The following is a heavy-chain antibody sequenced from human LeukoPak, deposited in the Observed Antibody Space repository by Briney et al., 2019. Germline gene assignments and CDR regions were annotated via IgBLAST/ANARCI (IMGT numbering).Heavy chain of an antibody. Sequence: SVKVSCKASGGTFSSYAISWVRQAPGQGLEWMGGIIPIFGTANYAQKFQGRVTITADESTSTAYMELSSLRSEDTAVYYCARDSRTIDDPESGRYYYYGMDVRGKGTTVTVSS. V-gene: IGHV1-69*13. J-gene: IGHJ6*04. D-gene: IGHD1-1*01. CDR2: IIPIFGTA. CDR3: ARDSRTIDDPESGRYYYYGMDV. CDR1: GGTFSSYA.